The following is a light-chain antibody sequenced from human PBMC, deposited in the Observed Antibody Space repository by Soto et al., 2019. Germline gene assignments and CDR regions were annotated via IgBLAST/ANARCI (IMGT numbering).Light chain of an antibody. CDR2: EVS. Sequence: QSALTQPASVSGSPGQSITISCTGTSSDVGGYNYVSWYQQHPGKAPKLMIYEVSNRPSGVSNRFSGYKSGNTASLTISGLQAEDEAYYYCSSYTSSSTVVFGGGTKVTVL. CDR1: SSDVGGYNY. CDR3: SSYTSSSTVV. V-gene: IGLV2-14*01. J-gene: IGLJ2*01.